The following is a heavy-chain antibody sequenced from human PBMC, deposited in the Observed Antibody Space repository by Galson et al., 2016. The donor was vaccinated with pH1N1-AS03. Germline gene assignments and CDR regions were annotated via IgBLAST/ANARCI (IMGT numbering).Heavy chain of an antibody. CDR1: GFTFGGYW. D-gene: IGHD3-10*01. CDR2: IHTDGSRT. J-gene: IGHJ4*02. V-gene: IGHV3-74*01. CDR3: ARVYYDGSAGSYSLDY. Sequence: SLRLSCEASGFTFGGYWMHWVRHGPGKGLEWVSHIHTDGSRTTYADSVKGRFTISRDNAKNTLYRQMSSLRAEDTAVYYCARVYYDGSAGSYSLDYWGQGTLVTVSS.